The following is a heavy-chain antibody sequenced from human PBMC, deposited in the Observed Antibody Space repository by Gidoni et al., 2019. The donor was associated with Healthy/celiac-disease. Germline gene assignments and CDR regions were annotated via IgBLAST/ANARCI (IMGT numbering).Heavy chain of an antibody. V-gene: IGHV3-30-3*01. D-gene: IGHD6-19*01. Sequence: QVQLVESGGGVVPPGRSLRLSCAASGFTFSSYAMHWVRQAPGKGLEWVAVISYDGSNKYYADSVNGRFTISRDNSKNTLYLQMNSLRAEDTAVYYCARSMDSSGWFYYFDYWGQGTLVTVSS. CDR1: GFTFSSYA. CDR3: ARSMDSSGWFYYFDY. J-gene: IGHJ4*02. CDR2: ISYDGSNK.